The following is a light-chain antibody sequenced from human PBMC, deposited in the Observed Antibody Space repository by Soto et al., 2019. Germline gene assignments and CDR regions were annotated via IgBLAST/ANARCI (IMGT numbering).Light chain of an antibody. J-gene: IGLJ3*02. CDR1: SSDVGAYIY. CDR3: SSYAGSNNFV. V-gene: IGLV2-8*01. CDR2: GVS. Sequence: QSALTQPPSASGSPGQSVTISCTGTSSDVGAYIYVSWYQQHPGKAPKLMIYGVSXRXXXXXGXXXGSKSGNTASLTVSGLQAEDEADYYCSSYAGSNNFVFGGGTKLTVL.